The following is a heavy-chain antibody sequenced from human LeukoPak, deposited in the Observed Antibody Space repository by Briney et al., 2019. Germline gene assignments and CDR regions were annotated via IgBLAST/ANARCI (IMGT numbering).Heavy chain of an antibody. J-gene: IGHJ6*02. CDR3: ARAMAGDYDMDV. CDR2: IKSDGSDT. V-gene: IGHV3-74*01. Sequence: GGSLRLSCGGSGFTFGGYWMHWVRQGPGKGLVWVSRIKSDGSDTSYADSVKGRFTISRDNAKNTLYLQLSSLRADDTAVYYCARAMAGDYDMDVWGQGTTVTVSS. CDR1: GFTFGGYW. D-gene: IGHD6-19*01.